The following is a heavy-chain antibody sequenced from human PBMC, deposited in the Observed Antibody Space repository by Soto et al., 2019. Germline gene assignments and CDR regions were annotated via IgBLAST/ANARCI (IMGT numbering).Heavy chain of an antibody. D-gene: IGHD3-3*01. Sequence: EVQLLESGGGLAQPGGSLRLSCAASGFTFSSYAMSWVRQAPGKGLEWVSAISGSGGSTYYADSVKGRFTISRDNSKNTLYLQMNSLRAEDTAVYYCAKNAQSDFWSGYYAPYFDYWGQGTLVTVSS. CDR3: AKNAQSDFWSGYYAPYFDY. J-gene: IGHJ4*02. CDR1: GFTFSSYA. CDR2: ISGSGGST. V-gene: IGHV3-23*01.